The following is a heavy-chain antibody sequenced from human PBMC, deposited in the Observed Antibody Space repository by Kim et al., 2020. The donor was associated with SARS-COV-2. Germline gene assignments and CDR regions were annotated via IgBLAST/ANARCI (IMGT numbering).Heavy chain of an antibody. V-gene: IGHV3-23*01. CDR2: ISGSGGST. Sequence: GGSLRLSCAASGFTFSSYAMSWVRQAPGKGLEWVSAISGSGGSTYYADSVKGRFTISRDNSKNTLYLQMNSLRAEDTAVYYCAKELSGVHGSDYYYYGMDVWGQGTTVTVSS. D-gene: IGHD3-10*01. CDR3: AKELSGVHGSDYYYYGMDV. CDR1: GFTFSSYA. J-gene: IGHJ6*02.